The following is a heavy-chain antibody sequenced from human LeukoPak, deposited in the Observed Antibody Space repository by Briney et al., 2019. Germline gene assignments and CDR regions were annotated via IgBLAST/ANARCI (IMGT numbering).Heavy chain of an antibody. CDR2: IYRSGTT. J-gene: IGHJ6*03. D-gene: IGHD2-21*01. Sequence: SETLSLTCAVSGYSINNGYYWGWIRQPPGKGLEWIANIYRSGTTYYNPSLKSRVTISIDTSKNQVSLRLSSVTAADTAVYYCARGLSYRGTDMDVWGKGTTVTVSS. CDR1: GYSINNGYY. CDR3: ARGLSYRGTDMDV. V-gene: IGHV4-38-2*01.